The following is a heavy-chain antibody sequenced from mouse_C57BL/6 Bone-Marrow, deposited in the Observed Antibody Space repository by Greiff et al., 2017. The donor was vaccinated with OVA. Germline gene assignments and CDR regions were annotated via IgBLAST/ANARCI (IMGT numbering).Heavy chain of an antibody. CDR2: IDPSDSYT. CDR3: ATHYYGSSIAY. J-gene: IGHJ3*01. Sequence: QQSCKASGYTFTSYWMHWVKQRPGQGLEWIGEIDPSDSYTNYNQKFKGKSTLTVDKSSSTAYMQLSSLTSEDSAVYYCATHYYGSSIAYWGQGTLVTVSA. V-gene: IGHV1-69*01. CDR1: GYTFTSYW. D-gene: IGHD1-1*01.